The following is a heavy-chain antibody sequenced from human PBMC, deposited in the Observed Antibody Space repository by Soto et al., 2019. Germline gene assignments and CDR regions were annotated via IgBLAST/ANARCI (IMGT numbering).Heavy chain of an antibody. CDR2: MNPNSGNT. Sequence: QVQLVQSGAEVKKPGASVKVSCKASGYTFTSYDINWVRQATGQGLEWMGWMNPNSGNTGYAQKLQGRGTMTRNTSISTAYKELSSLRSEDTAVYYCARGDLTYYYDSSGPDAQHYYYGMDVWGQGTTVTVSS. J-gene: IGHJ6*02. V-gene: IGHV1-8*01. CDR3: ARGDLTYYYDSSGPDAQHYYYGMDV. D-gene: IGHD3-22*01. CDR1: GYTFTSYD.